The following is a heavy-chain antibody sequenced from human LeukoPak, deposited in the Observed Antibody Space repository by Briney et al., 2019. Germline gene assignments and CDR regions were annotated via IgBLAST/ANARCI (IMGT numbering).Heavy chain of an antibody. J-gene: IGHJ3*02. V-gene: IGHV4-61*02. CDR2: IYTSGST. CDR1: GGSISSGSYY. Sequence: PSETLSLTCTVSGGSISSGSYYWSWIRQPAGKGLEWIGRIYTSGSTNYNPSLKSRVTMSVDTSKNQFSLKVSSLTAADTAVYYCARVTYSSSSISVDAFDIWGQGTLVTVSS. D-gene: IGHD6-6*01. CDR3: ARVTYSSSSISVDAFDI.